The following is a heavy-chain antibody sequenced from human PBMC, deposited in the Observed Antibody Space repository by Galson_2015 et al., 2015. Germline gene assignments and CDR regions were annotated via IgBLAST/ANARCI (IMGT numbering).Heavy chain of an antibody. CDR2: IYYSGST. CDR3: ARIITYYDSSGVFDY. V-gene: IGHV4-59*01. CDR1: GGSISSYY. D-gene: IGHD3-22*01. Sequence: ETLSLTCTVSGGSISSYYWSWIRQPPGKGLEWIGYIYYSGSTNYNPSLKSRVTISVDTSKNQFSLKLSSVTAADTAVYYCARIITYYDSSGVFDYWGQGTLVTVSS. J-gene: IGHJ4*02.